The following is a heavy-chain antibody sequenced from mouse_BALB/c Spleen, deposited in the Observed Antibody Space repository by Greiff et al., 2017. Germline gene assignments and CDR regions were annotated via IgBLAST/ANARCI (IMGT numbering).Heavy chain of an antibody. D-gene: IGHD1-1*01. V-gene: IGHV1-18*01. Sequence: VQLQQSGPELVKPGASVKIPCKASGYTFTDYNMDWVKQSHGKSLEWIGDINPNNGGTIYNQKFKGKATLTVDKSSSTAYMELRSLTSEDTAVYYCARLLYYYGSRGYFDVWGAGTTVTVSS. CDR3: ARLLYYYGSRGYFDV. CDR2: INPNNGGT. J-gene: IGHJ1*01. CDR1: GYTFTDYN.